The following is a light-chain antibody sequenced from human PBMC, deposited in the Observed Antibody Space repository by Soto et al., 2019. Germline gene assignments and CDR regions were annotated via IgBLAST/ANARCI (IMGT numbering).Light chain of an antibody. J-gene: IGKJ4*01. V-gene: IGKV1D-12*01. CDR3: QQGNSPPLT. Sequence: DIQMTQSPSSVSASVGDRVTITCRASQDIASRLAWYQQRPGKAPKLLIYTASSLQRGVPSRFSGGGYGTDFTLTINSLQPEDVATYYCQQGNSPPLTFGGGTKVEIK. CDR1: QDIASR. CDR2: TAS.